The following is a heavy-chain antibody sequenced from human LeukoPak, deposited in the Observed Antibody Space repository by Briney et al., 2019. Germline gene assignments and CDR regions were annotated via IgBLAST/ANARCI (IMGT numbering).Heavy chain of an antibody. CDR2: ILHTGVS. Sequence: SETLSLTCTVSGGSISSGPYYWAWIRQSPDKGLEWIGEILHTGVSNYSPSLKSRLTMSIDTSKRQFSLSLSSVTAADTAVYYCVRRDGFGHWHFDVWGRGTLVTVSS. V-gene: IGHV4-39*07. D-gene: IGHD3-10*01. CDR3: VRRDGFGHWHFDV. CDR1: GGSISSGPYY. J-gene: IGHJ2*01.